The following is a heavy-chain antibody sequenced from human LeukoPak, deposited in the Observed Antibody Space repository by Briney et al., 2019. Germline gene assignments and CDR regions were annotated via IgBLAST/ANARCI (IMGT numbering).Heavy chain of an antibody. Sequence: GGSLRLSCAASVFTFSSYSMNWVRQAPGKGLEWVSYISSSSSTIYYADSVKGRFTISRDNAKNSLYLQMNSLRAEDTAVYYCARGRAAAGAGYWGQGTLVTVSS. CDR2: ISSSSSTI. CDR3: ARGRAAAGAGY. CDR1: VFTFSSYS. V-gene: IGHV3-48*01. D-gene: IGHD6-13*01. J-gene: IGHJ4*02.